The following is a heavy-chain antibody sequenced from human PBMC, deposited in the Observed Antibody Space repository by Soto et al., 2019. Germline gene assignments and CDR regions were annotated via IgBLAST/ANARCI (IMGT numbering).Heavy chain of an antibody. CDR1: GGTFSSYA. D-gene: IGHD1-26*01. J-gene: IGHJ6*02. CDR3: ARDMGWELSYYYGMDV. V-gene: IGHV1-69*13. Sequence: SVKVSCKASGGTFSSYAISWVRQAPGQGLEWMGGIIPIFGTANYAQKFQGRVTITADESTSTAYMELSSLRSEDTAVYYCARDMGWELSYYYGMDVWGQGTTVTVSS. CDR2: IIPIFGTA.